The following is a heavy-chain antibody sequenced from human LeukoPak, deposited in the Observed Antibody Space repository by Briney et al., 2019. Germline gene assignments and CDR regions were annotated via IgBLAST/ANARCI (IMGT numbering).Heavy chain of an antibody. CDR1: GFTFDDYA. V-gene: IGHV3-9*01. CDR3: AKDSYYYDSSGYYLPDY. Sequence: GGSLRLSCAASGFTFDDYAVHWVRQAPGKGLEWVSGISWNSGSIGYADSVKGRFTISRDNAKNSLYLQMNSLRAEDTALYYCAKDSYYYDSSGYYLPDYWGQGTLVTVSS. D-gene: IGHD3-22*01. CDR2: ISWNSGSI. J-gene: IGHJ4*02.